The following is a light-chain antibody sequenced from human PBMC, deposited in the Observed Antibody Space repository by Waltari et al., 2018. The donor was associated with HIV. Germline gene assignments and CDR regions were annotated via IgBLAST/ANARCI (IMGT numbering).Light chain of an antibody. J-gene: IGLJ3*02. CDR3: SSYTGASTPWV. CDR1: NSDVGRYNH. V-gene: IGLV2-14*01. Sequence: SVSGSPGQSITISCTGTNSDVGRYNHVSWYQQPPGKAPKLMIYEVSNRPSGISNRFSGYKSGNTASLTISGLQAEDEADYYCSSYTGASTPWVFGGGTKLTVL. CDR2: EVS.